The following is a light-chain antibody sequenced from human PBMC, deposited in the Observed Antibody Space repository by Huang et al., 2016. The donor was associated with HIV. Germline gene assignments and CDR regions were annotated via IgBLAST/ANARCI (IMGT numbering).Light chain of an antibody. CDR1: QSVFFSSTNKNH. J-gene: IGKJ4*01. Sequence: DIVMTQSPDSLAVSLGVRATINCKSSQSVFFSSTNKNHLAWYQQKPRQPPRLLIYWGSTRESGVPDRFSGSGAETDFTLTINSLQAEDVAVYHCQQYADIPTFGGGTKVEIK. CDR3: QQYADIPT. CDR2: WGS. V-gene: IGKV4-1*01.